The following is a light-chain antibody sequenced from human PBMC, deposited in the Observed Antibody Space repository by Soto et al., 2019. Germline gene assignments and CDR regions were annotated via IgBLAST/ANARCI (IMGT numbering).Light chain of an antibody. V-gene: IGKV3-20*01. Sequence: EIVLTQSPGTLSLSPGERATLSCRASQSVSNSYLAWYQQKPGQAPRLLIYGASSRATGIPDRFSGSGSETDFTLTISRLEPEDFAVYYCQQYGSSPLTFGGGTKVDIK. CDR3: QQYGSSPLT. CDR1: QSVSNSY. J-gene: IGKJ4*01. CDR2: GAS.